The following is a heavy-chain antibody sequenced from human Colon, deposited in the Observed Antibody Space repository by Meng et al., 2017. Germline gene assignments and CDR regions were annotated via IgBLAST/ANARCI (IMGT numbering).Heavy chain of an antibody. Sequence: QVHPQQSGPGLVKPTQTLSLTGAISGDSVSSNSAAWNWIRQSPSRGLEWLGRTYYRSKYYNDYALSVKSRITINPDTSKNQFSLQLNSVTPEDTAIYYCARDWGDVRGGFDFWGQGTLVTVSS. CDR1: GDSVSSNSAA. CDR2: TYYRSKYYN. CDR3: ARDWGDVRGGFDF. D-gene: IGHD3-10*02. V-gene: IGHV6-1*01. J-gene: IGHJ4*02.